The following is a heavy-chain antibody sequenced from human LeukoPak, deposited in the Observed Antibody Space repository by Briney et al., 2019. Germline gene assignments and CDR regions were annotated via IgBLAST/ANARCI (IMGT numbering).Heavy chain of an antibody. CDR3: ARERYSGYAWDY. CDR1: GFTITNFG. CDR2: ISSSSTTI. J-gene: IGHJ4*02. D-gene: IGHD5-12*01. Sequence: SGGSLRLSCAASGFTITNFGMNWVRQAPGKGLEWISYISSSSTTIYYADSVKGRFTISRDNAKNSLYLQMNNLRAEDTAVYYCARERYSGYAWDYWGQGTLVTVSS. V-gene: IGHV3-48*04.